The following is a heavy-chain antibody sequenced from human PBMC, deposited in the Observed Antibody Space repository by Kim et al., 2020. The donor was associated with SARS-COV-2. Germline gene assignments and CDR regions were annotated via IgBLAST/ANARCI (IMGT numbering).Heavy chain of an antibody. CDR2: NT. Sequence: NTNYAQKLQGRVTMTTDTSTSTAYMELRSLRSDDTAVYYCARYDWGHFDYWGQGTLVTVSS. J-gene: IGHJ4*02. D-gene: IGHD1-1*01. CDR3: ARYDWGHFDY. V-gene: IGHV1-18*01.